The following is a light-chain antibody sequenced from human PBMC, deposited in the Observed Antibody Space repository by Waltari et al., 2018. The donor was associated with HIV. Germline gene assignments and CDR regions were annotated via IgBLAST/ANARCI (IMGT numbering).Light chain of an antibody. J-gene: IGKJ2*01. V-gene: IGKV3-20*01. CDR1: QSVSSNY. Sequence: EIVLTQSPDTLSLSPGERAALSCRASQSVSSNYLAWYQQKPGQAPRLLIYGASSRATGIPDTFSGSGSGTDFTLTISRLDPEDFAVYYCQQYGSSPYTFGQGTKLEIK. CDR3: QQYGSSPYT. CDR2: GAS.